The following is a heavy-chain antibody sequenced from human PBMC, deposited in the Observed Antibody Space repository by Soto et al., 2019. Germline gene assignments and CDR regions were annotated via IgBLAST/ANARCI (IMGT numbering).Heavy chain of an antibody. V-gene: IGHV4-39*01. CDR2: IYYSGST. Sequence: SETLSLTCTVSGGSISSSSYYWGWIRQPPGKGLEWIGSIYYSGSTYYNPSLKSRVTISVDTSKNQFSLHLNSVTPQDTAVYYCARGPSPLGYWGRGTVVTVSS. CDR3: ARGPSPLGY. D-gene: IGHD6-6*01. J-gene: IGHJ4*02. CDR1: GGSISSSSYY.